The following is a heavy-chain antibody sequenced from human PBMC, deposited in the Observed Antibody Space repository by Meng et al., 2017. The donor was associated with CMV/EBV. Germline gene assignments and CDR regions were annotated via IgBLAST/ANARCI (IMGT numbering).Heavy chain of an antibody. J-gene: IGHJ4*02. CDR3: ARVLRWNGVIDY. V-gene: IGHV4-4*07. Sequence: QGSGQGLVNPSTTLSSTCTVSGGSISSYYWSWIRQPAGKGLEWIGRIYTSGSTNYNPSLKSRVTMSVDTSKNQFSLKLSSVTAADTAVYYCARVLRWNGVIDYWGQGTLVTVSS. CDR1: GGSISSYY. D-gene: IGHD4-23*01. CDR2: IYTSGST.